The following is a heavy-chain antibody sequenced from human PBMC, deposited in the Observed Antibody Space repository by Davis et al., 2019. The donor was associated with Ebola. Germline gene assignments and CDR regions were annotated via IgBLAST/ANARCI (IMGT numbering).Heavy chain of an antibody. Sequence: SETLSLTCTVSGGSISSYYWSWIRQPPGKGLEWIGYIYYSGSTYYNPSLKSRVTISVDTSKNQFSLKLSSVTAADTAVYYCARLGITMVPWGQGTLVTVSS. CDR2: IYYSGST. CDR1: GGSISSYY. CDR3: ARLGITMVP. V-gene: IGHV4-59*04. D-gene: IGHD3-10*01. J-gene: IGHJ5*02.